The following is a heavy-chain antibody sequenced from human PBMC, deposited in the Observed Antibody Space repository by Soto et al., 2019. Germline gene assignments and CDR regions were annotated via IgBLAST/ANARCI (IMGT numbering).Heavy chain of an antibody. Sequence: PGESLKISCKGSAYSFSTYSIGCVRQMPGKVLEWMGNIHSGDSNARYSPSFEGQVTISVDRANCIAYLQWSSLKASDTALSYCATSRRSHWFDYWGHGTLVNVSS. CDR3: ATSRRSHWFDY. CDR1: AYSFSTYS. D-gene: IGHD2-15*01. J-gene: IGHJ4*01. CDR2: IHSGDSNA. V-gene: IGHV5-51*01.